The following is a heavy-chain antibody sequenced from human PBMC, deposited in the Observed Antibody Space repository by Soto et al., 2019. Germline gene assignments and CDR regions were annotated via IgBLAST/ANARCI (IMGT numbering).Heavy chain of an antibody. V-gene: IGHV3-72*01. D-gene: IGHD2-2*01. CDR2: TRNKANSYTT. Sequence: GGSLRLSCAASGFTFSDHYMDWVRQAPGKGLEWVGRTRNKANSYTTEYAAAVKGRFTISRDDSKNSLYLQMNSLKTEDTAVYYCARAQIGAPQVVPTSPYYYYYYMDVWGKGTTVTVSS. CDR1: GFTFSDHY. J-gene: IGHJ6*03. CDR3: ARAQIGAPQVVPTSPYYYYYYMDV.